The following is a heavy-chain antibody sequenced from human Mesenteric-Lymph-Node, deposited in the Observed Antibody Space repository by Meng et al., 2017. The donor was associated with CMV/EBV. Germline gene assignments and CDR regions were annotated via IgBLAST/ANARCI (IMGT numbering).Heavy chain of an antibody. CDR3: AALKRYYDILSGSLDF. D-gene: IGHD3-9*01. J-gene: IGHJ4*02. Sequence: SGYTFTDYYINWVRQAPGKGLQWLGLVDPKDGKTFYAATFQGRLTITAATSSDTAYMELTSLRSDDTAVYYCAALKRYYDILSGSLDFWGQGSLVTVSS. CDR1: GYTFTDYY. V-gene: IGHV1-69-2*01. CDR2: VDPKDGKT.